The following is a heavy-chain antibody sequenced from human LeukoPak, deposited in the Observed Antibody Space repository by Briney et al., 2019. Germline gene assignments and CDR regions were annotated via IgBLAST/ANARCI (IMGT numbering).Heavy chain of an antibody. CDR1: GFSFSSFA. V-gene: IGHV3-33*01. CDR2: MWYDGSKT. Sequence: GGSLRLSCAVSGFSFSSFAMHWVRQAPGKGQEWVALMWYDGSKTYYADSVKGRFTVSRDSAKTTLYLQMNSLRAEDTAVYYCARVIDTSSTPPVYWGQGTLVTVSS. J-gene: IGHJ4*02. D-gene: IGHD6-6*01. CDR3: ARVIDTSSTPPVY.